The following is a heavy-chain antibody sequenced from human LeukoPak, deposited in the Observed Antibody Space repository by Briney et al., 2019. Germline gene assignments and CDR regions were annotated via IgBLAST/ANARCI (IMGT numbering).Heavy chain of an antibody. V-gene: IGHV3-33*01. CDR2: IWYDGSNK. J-gene: IGHJ4*02. CDR3: ARARDSSGYYYIY. D-gene: IGHD3-22*01. Sequence: GGSLRLSCAASEFTFSSYGMHWVRQAPGKGLEWVAVIWYDGSNKYYADSVKGRFTISRDNSKNTLYLQMNSLRAEDTAVYYCARARDSSGYYYIYWGQGTLVTVSS. CDR1: EFTFSSYG.